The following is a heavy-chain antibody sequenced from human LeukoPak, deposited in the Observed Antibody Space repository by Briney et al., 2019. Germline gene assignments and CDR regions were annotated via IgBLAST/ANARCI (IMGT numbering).Heavy chain of an antibody. V-gene: IGHV3-30*18. CDR3: AKDPRYSKPAVKRYYGMDV. J-gene: IGHJ6*02. D-gene: IGHD4-11*01. CDR1: GFTFSSYG. CDR2: ISNDGSNK. Sequence: GRSLRLSCAASGFTFSSYGMHWVRQAPGKGLEWVAVISNDGSNKYYADSVKGRFTIPRDNSKNTLYLQMNSLRAEDTAVYYCAKDPRYSKPAVKRYYGMDVWGQGTTVTVSS.